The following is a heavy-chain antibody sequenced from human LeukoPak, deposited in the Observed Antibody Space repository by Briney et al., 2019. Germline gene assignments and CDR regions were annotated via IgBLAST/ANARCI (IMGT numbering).Heavy chain of an antibody. Sequence: PSETLSLTCAVYGGSFSGYYWSWIRQPPGKGLEWIGEINHSGSTNYNPSLKSRVTISVDTSKNQFSLKLSSVTAADTAVYYCARGGYSYGTRFDYWGQGTLVTVSP. CDR3: ARGGYSYGTRFDY. J-gene: IGHJ4*02. D-gene: IGHD5-18*01. CDR1: GGSFSGYY. CDR2: INHSGST. V-gene: IGHV4-34*01.